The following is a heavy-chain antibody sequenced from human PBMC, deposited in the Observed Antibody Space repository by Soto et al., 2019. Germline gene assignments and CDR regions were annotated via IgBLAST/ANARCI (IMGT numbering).Heavy chain of an antibody. CDR3: ARGLTPIGFCSGNPYYYYYGMDV. V-gene: IGHV4-61*01. CDR2: IYYSGST. Sequence: PSETLSLTCTVSGGSVSSGSYYWSWIRQPPGKGLEWIGYIYYSGSTNYNPSLKSRVTISVDTSKNQFSLKLSSVTAADTAVYYCARGLTPIGFCSGNPYYYYYGMDVWGQGTTVTVSS. J-gene: IGHJ6*02. D-gene: IGHD3-3*01. CDR1: GGSVSSGSYY.